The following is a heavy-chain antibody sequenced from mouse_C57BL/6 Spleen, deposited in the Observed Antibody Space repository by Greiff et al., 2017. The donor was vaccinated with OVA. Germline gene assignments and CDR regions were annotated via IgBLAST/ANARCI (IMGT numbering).Heavy chain of an antibody. CDR2: IDPETGGT. CDR1: GYTFTDYE. J-gene: IGHJ3*01. CDR3: TRKGYDYDAWFAY. V-gene: IGHV1-15*01. D-gene: IGHD2-4*01. Sequence: VKLQESGAELVRPGASVTLSCKASGYTFTDYEMHWVKQTPVHGLEWIGAIDPETGGTAYNQKFKGKAILTADKSSSTAYMELRSLTSEDSAVYYCTRKGYDYDAWFAYWGQGTLVTVSA.